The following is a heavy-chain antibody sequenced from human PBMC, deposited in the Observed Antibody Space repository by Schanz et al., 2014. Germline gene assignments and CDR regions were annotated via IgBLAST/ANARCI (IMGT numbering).Heavy chain of an antibody. D-gene: IGHD6-6*01. CDR1: GFTFSNYS. V-gene: IGHV3-21*02. Sequence: EVQLVESGGGLVKPGGSLRLSCAASGFTFSNYSMNWVRQAPGKGLEWVSSISSTSSYIFYADSVKGRFTISRDNAKNSLYLQMNSLRAEDPAVYYCVPMSIATHWGPGTLVTVSS. CDR3: VPMSIATH. CDR2: ISSTSSYI. J-gene: IGHJ4*02.